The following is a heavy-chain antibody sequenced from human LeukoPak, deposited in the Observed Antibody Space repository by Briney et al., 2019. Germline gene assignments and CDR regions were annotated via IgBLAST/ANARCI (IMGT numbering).Heavy chain of an antibody. CDR1: GSAFSSYV. CDR2: ISGSGGST. J-gene: IGHJ4*02. V-gene: IGHV3-23*01. Sequence: GGSLRLSCAASGSAFSSYVMTWVRQAPGKGLEWVSGISGSGGSTYDADSVKGRFTVSRDNSKSTLYLQLNSLRVEDTAVYYCAKVDGVRAAPGRGRVDSWGQGTLVTVSS. D-gene: IGHD6-13*01. CDR3: AKVDGVRAAPGRGRVDS.